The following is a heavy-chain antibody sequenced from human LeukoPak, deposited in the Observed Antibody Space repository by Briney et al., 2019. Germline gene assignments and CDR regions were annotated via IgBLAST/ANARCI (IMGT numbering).Heavy chain of an antibody. D-gene: IGHD6-13*01. J-gene: IGHJ5*02. CDR2: MNPNTGVT. CDR1: GYTFTGFY. V-gene: IGHV1-2*02. Sequence: EASVKVSCKASGYTFTGFYMHWVRQAPGQGLEWMGWMNPNTGVTNHAQQFQGRVTMTRDTSVSTAYMELSRLRSDDTAVYYCVKDRGAEQQLSSWFDPWGQGTLVTVSS. CDR3: VKDRGAEQQLSSWFDP.